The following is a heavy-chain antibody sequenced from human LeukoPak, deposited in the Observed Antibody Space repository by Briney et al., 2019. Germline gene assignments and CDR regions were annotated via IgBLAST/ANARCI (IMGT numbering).Heavy chain of an antibody. Sequence: SETLSLTCAVYGGSFSGYYWSWIRQPPGKGLEWIGEINHSGSTNYNPSLKSRVTISVDTSKNQFSLKLSSVTAADTAVYYCARDLAFGFLRYFDYWGQGTLVTVSS. CDR2: INHSGST. J-gene: IGHJ4*02. D-gene: IGHD3-10*01. CDR3: ARDLAFGFLRYFDY. CDR1: GGSFSGYY. V-gene: IGHV4-34*01.